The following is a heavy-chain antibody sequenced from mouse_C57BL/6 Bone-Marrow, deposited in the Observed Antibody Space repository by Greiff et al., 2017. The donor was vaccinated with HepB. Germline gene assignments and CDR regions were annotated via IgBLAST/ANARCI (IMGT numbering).Heavy chain of an antibody. J-gene: IGHJ3*01. CDR3: ASPDDYDAGFAY. D-gene: IGHD2-4*01. CDR2: FHPYNDDT. CDR1: GYTFTTYP. Sequence: QVQLKESGAELVKPGASVKMSCKASGYTFTTYPIEWMKQNHGKSLEWIGNFHPYNDDTKYNEKFKGKATLTVEKSSSTVYLELSRLTSDDSAVYYCASPDDYDAGFAYWGQGTMVTVSA. V-gene: IGHV1-47*01.